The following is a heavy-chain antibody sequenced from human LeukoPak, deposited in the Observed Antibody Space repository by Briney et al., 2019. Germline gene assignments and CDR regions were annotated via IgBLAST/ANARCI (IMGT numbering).Heavy chain of an antibody. V-gene: IGHV4-4*07. CDR2: IYTSGST. CDR3: ARARSGWNERYYFDY. CDR1: GGSISSYY. Sequence: SETLSLTCTVSGGSISSYYWSWIRQPPGKGLEWIGRIYTSGSTNYNPSLKSRVTMSVDTSKNQFSLKPSSVTAADTAVYYCARARSGWNERYYFDYWGQGTLVTVSS. D-gene: IGHD6-19*01. J-gene: IGHJ4*02.